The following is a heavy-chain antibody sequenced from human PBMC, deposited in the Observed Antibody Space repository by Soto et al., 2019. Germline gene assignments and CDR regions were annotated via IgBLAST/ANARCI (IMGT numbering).Heavy chain of an antibody. CDR3: ARGPPAGYSKGRGMDV. V-gene: IGHV3-30-3*01. CDR1: GFTFSSYA. CDR2: ISYDGSNK. Sequence: QVQLVESGGGVVQPGRSLRLSCAASGFTFSSYAMHWIRQAPGKGLEWVAVISYDGSNKYYADSVKGRFTISRDNSQNTLYLQMNSLRGEDTAGYYCARGPPAGYSKGRGMDVWGQGTTVTVSS. D-gene: IGHD1-26*01. J-gene: IGHJ6*02.